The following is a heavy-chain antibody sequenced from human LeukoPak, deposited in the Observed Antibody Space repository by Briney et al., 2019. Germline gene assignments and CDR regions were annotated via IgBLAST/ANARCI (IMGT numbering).Heavy chain of an antibody. J-gene: IGHJ6*02. Sequence: GGSLRLSCAASGFTFSSYAMSWVRQAPGKGLEWVSAISGSGGSTYYADSVKDRFTISRDNSKNTLYLQMNSLRAEDTAVYYCARAAGPLYYYGMDVWGQGTTVTVSS. CDR2: ISGSGGST. CDR1: GFTFSSYA. D-gene: IGHD2-15*01. CDR3: ARAAGPLYYYGMDV. V-gene: IGHV3-23*01.